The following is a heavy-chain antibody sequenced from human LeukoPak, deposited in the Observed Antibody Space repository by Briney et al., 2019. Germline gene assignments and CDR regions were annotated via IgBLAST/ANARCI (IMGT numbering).Heavy chain of an antibody. Sequence: GGSLRLSCAASGFTFSDYYMSWIRQAPGKGLEWVSYISSSGTNIYYADSVKGRFTISRDNAKNSLYLLMNSLRAEDTAVYYCARRAPSHDFDYWGQGTLVTVSS. CDR3: ARRAPSHDFDY. J-gene: IGHJ4*02. V-gene: IGHV3-11*04. CDR1: GFTFSDYY. CDR2: ISSSGTNI.